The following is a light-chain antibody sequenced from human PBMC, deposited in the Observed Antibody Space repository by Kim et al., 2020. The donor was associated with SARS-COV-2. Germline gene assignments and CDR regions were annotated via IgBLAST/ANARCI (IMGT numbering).Light chain of an antibody. CDR1: SRDVGGYNY. CDR3: SSYTSSSRV. Sequence: PGQSITIPCTGTSRDVGGYNYVSWYQQHPGKAPKLMIYDVSRRPSGVSNRFSGSKSGNTASLTISGLQAEDEADYYCSSYTSSSRVFGGGTQLTVL. J-gene: IGLJ3*02. V-gene: IGLV2-14*04. CDR2: DVS.